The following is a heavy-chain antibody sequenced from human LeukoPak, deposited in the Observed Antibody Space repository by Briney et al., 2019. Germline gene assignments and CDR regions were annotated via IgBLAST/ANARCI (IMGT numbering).Heavy chain of an antibody. D-gene: IGHD1-7*01. Sequence: GGSLRLSCAASGFTFSSYSMNWVRQAPGKGLEWVSSISSSSSYIYYADSVKGRFTISRDNAKNSLYLLMNSLRAEDTAVYYCARDDDWNYEDYWGQGTLVTVSS. CDR1: GFTFSSYS. J-gene: IGHJ4*02. CDR3: ARDDDWNYEDY. CDR2: ISSSSSYI. V-gene: IGHV3-21*01.